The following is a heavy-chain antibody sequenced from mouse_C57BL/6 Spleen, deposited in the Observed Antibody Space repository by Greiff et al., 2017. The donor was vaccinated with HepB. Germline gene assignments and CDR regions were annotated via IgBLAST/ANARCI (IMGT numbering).Heavy chain of an antibody. CDR1: GFTFSNYW. D-gene: IGHD4-1*01. V-gene: IGHV6-3*01. CDR3: TAGNAMDY. J-gene: IGHJ4*01. Sequence: EVMLVESGGGLVQPGGSMKLSCVASGFTFSNYWMNWVSQSPEKGLEWVAQIRLKSDNYATHYAESVKGRFTISREDSKSSVYLQMNNLRAEDTGIYYCTAGNAMDYWGQGTSVTVSS. CDR2: IRLKSDNYAT.